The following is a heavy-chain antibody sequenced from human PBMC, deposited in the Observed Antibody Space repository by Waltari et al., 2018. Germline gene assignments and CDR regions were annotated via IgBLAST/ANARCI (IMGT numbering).Heavy chain of an antibody. CDR1: GYSLRDLF. CDR3: AAAPLYVIRGYYKHYFDF. CDR2: LYPETEEK. V-gene: IGHV1-24*01. Sequence: QVLLLQSGAEVKKPGAPVKVSCKVSGYSLRDLFMHWVRQRPGKGLEWMGGLYPETEEKFYSQSVQDRITLTEDSSTDTAYMELSSLSSEDTSVYYCAAAPLYVIRGYYKHYFDFWCQGTLVTVSS. J-gene: IGHJ4*02. D-gene: IGHD3-22*01.